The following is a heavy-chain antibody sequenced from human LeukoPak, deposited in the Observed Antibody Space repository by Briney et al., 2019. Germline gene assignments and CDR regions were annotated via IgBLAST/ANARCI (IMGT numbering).Heavy chain of an antibody. J-gene: IGHJ5*02. CDR1: GVSISSYY. V-gene: IGHV4-4*07. D-gene: IGHD3-10*01. CDR2: IYTSGST. CDR3: AREVVRGGFDP. Sequence: SETLSLTCTVSGVSISSYYWSWIRQPAGKGLGWIGRIYTSGSTNYNPSLKSRVTISVDTSKNQFSLKLSSVTAADTAVYYCAREVVRGGFDPWGQGTLVTVSS.